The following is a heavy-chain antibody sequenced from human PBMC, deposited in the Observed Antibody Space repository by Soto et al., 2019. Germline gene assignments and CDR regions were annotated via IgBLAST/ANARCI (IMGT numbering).Heavy chain of an antibody. V-gene: IGHV4-59*01. Sequence: SDTLSLTCTVSGGFINSYYWSWILQSPGKGLEWIGYIYYRGTTRYNPSLKSRVTLSVDTSENQFSLKLRSVTAADTAVYYCARDCVARSTWSQPRGQGILVTVSS. J-gene: IGHJ5*02. D-gene: IGHD5-12*01. CDR3: ARDCVARSTWSQP. CDR1: GGFINSYY. CDR2: IYYRGTT.